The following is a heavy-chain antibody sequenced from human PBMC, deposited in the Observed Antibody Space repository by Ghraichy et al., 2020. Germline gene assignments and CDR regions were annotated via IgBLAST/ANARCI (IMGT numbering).Heavy chain of an antibody. CDR3: SSGDTFDI. J-gene: IGHJ3*02. CDR2: INQDGREK. D-gene: IGHD3-10*01. CDR1: GLIFGSYW. Sequence: GGSLRLSCAASGLIFGSYWMTWVRQAPGRGLEWVANINQDGREKYYVGSVKGRFTISRDNAKNSLYLQMNNLSAEDTAVYYRSSGDTFDIWGRGTMVTVSS. V-gene: IGHV3-7*03.